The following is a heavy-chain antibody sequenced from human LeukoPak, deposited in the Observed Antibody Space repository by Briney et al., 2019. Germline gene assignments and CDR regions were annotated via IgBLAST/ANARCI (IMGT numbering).Heavy chain of an antibody. CDR2: IYYSGST. D-gene: IGHD4-17*01. J-gene: IGHJ6*03. Sequence: SSETLSFTCTVSGGSISSHYWSWIRQPPGKGLEWIGYIYYSGSTNYNPSLKSRVTISVDTSKNQFSLKLSSVTAADTAVYYCASGPTGAPLRYYYMDVWGKGTTVTVSS. CDR3: ASGPTGAPLRYYYMDV. CDR1: GGSISSHY. V-gene: IGHV4-59*11.